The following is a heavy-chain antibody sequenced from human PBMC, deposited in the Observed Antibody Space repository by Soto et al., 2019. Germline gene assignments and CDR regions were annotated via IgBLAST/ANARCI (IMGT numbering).Heavy chain of an antibody. CDR2: IYYSGST. CDR3: ARLWGDAFGF. V-gene: IGHV4-59*01. D-gene: IGHD3-16*01. J-gene: IGHJ3*01. CDR1: GGSISSYY. Sequence: QVQLQESGPGLVKPSETLSLTCTVSGGSISSYYWSWIRQPPGKGLEWIGYIYYSGSTNYNPSLRRRLAIPVDTSKNPSPLKLSPVSAADPVLYYRARLWGDAFGFWGQGTRGTVSS.